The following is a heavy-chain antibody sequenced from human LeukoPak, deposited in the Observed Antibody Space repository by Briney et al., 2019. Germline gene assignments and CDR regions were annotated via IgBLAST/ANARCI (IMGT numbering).Heavy chain of an antibody. CDR3: ARTYYDFWSGYYSYYYYMDV. D-gene: IGHD3-3*01. CDR1: GGTFSSYA. CDR2: IIPIFGTA. Sequence: SVKVSCKASGGTFSSYAISWMRQAPGQGLEWMGGIIPIFGTANYAQKFQGRVTITTDESTSTAYMELSSLRSEDTAVYYCARTYYDFWSGYYSYYYYMDVWGKGTTVTVSS. V-gene: IGHV1-69*05. J-gene: IGHJ6*03.